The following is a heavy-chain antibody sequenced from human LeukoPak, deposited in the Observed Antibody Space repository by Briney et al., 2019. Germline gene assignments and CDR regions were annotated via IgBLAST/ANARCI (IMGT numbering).Heavy chain of an antibody. V-gene: IGHV4-59*01. J-gene: IGHJ4*02. CDR1: DGSISSYY. D-gene: IGHD4-17*01. CDR3: ARGDAVTSFDY. Sequence: SETLSLTCTVSDGSISSYYWSWIRQPPGKGLEWIGYIYYSGSTNYNPSLKSRVTISVDTSKNQFSLKLSSVTAADTAVYYCARGDAVTSFDYWGQGTLVTVSS. CDR2: IYYSGST.